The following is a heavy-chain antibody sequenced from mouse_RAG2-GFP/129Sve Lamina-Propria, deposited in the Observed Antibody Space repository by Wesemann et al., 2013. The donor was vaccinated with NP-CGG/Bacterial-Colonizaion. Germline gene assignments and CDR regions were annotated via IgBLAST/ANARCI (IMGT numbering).Heavy chain of an antibody. Sequence: EVQLVESGGGLVKPGGSLKLSCAASGFTFSDYGMHWVRQAPEKRLEWVATISSGGGNTYYPDSVKGRFTISRDNARNTLYLQMSSLKSEDTATYYCARDAIYYGNYEAMDYWGQGTSVTVSS. D-gene: IGHD2-1*01. CDR2: ISSGGGNT. CDR1: GFTFSDYG. CDR3: ARDAIYYGNYEAMDY. V-gene: IGHV5-6*01. J-gene: IGHJ4*01.